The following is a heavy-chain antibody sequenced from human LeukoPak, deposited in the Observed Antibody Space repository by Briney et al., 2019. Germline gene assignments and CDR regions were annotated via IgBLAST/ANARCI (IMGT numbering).Heavy chain of an antibody. Sequence: ASVKVSCKASGYTFTGYYMHWVRQAPGQGLEWMGIINPSGGSTSYVQKFQGRVTMTRDTSTSTVYMELSSLRSEDTAVYYCARNYYDSSGYPFFDYWGQGTLVTVSS. D-gene: IGHD3-22*01. V-gene: IGHV1-46*01. CDR1: GYTFTGYY. J-gene: IGHJ4*02. CDR2: INPSGGST. CDR3: ARNYYDSSGYPFFDY.